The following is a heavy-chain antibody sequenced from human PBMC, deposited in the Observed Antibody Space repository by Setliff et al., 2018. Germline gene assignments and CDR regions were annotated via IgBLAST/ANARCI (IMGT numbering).Heavy chain of an antibody. V-gene: IGHV4-39*07. D-gene: IGHD1-26*01. CDR2: IYHSGSS. J-gene: IGHJ6*02. CDR3: ARGRSGVGADYYYGMDV. CDR1: GGSISSMSYY. Sequence: SETLSLTCTVSGGSISSMSYYWGWIRQPPGKGLEWIGSIYHSGSSYYNSSLRSRVTISVDTSKNQFSLILRSVTAADTAVYYCARGRSGVGADYYYGMDVWGQGTTVTVSS.